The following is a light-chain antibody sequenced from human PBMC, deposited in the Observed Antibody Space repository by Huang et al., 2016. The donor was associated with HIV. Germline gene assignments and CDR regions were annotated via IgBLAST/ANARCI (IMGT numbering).Light chain of an antibody. Sequence: EIVMTPSPATLSVSPGERATLSCRASQSVNRNLAWYQQKPGQAPRLLIYGSSTRATGVPATFSGSGSGTEFTLTISSLQSEDFAVYYCQQYNNWPPLTFGGGTKVEIK. CDR2: GSS. CDR1: QSVNRN. J-gene: IGKJ4*01. CDR3: QQYNNWPPLT. V-gene: IGKV3-15*01.